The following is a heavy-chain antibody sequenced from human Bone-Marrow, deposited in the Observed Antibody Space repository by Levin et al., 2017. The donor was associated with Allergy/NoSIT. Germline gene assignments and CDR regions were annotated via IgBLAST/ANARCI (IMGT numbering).Heavy chain of an antibody. CDR2: ISHSGSS. Sequence: PSETLSLTCTVYGGSLSGYYWNWIRQTPGKGLEWIGEISHSGSSRYNPSLKSRVTTSIDTSKNHFSLNLTSVTAADTAIYYCARGRQEVSGTYRTLDWFDPWGQGTLVTVSS. D-gene: IGHD3-16*02. J-gene: IGHJ5*02. CDR3: ARGRQEVSGTYRTLDWFDP. V-gene: IGHV4-34*01. CDR1: GGSLSGYY.